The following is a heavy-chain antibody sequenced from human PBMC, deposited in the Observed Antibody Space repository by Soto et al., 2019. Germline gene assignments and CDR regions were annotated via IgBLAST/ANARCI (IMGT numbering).Heavy chain of an antibody. CDR3: AHKGPEDWPLDY. CDR2: IYWDDSK. Sequence: QITLKESGPTLVRPTQTLTLTCAFSGFSLSTSGVGVGWIRQPPGKALEWLAVIYWDDSKHYSPSPRSRPTITKGPSKNQVVLTMTNMDPMDTGTYYCAHKGPEDWPLDYWGQGTLVTVSS. D-gene: IGHD3-9*01. J-gene: IGHJ4*02. CDR1: GFSLSTSGVG. V-gene: IGHV2-5*02.